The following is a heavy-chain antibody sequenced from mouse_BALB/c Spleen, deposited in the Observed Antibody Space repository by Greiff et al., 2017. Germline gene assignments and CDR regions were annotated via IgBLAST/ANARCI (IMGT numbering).Heavy chain of an antibody. V-gene: IGHV5-6-5*01. J-gene: IGHJ2*01. CDR3: ASQEGYGNYDFDY. Sequence: EVKVVESGGGLVKPGGSLKLSCAASGFTFSSYAMSWVRQTPEKRLEWVASISSGGSTYYPDSVKGRFTISRDNARNILYLQMSSLRSEDTAMYYCASQEGYGNYDFDYWGQGTTLTVSS. D-gene: IGHD2-1*01. CDR2: ISSGGST. CDR1: GFTFSSYA.